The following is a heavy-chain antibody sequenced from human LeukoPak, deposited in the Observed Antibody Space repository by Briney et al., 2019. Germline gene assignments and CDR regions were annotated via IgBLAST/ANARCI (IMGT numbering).Heavy chain of an antibody. CDR3: AREVLEELY. D-gene: IGHD3-3*01. J-gene: IGHJ4*02. CDR2: IIPILGIA. Sequence: SVTVSFTSSGYTFTIYAISWVRQAPGQGLEWMGRIIPILGIANYAQKFQGRVTITADKSTSTAYMELSSLRPEDTAVYYCAREVLEELYWGQGTLVTVSS. V-gene: IGHV1-69*04. CDR1: GYTFTIYA.